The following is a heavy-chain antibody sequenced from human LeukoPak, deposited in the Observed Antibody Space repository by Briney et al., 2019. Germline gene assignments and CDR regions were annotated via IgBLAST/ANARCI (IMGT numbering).Heavy chain of an antibody. D-gene: IGHD3-22*01. Sequence: GGSLRLSCAASGFTFSSYAMSWVRQAPGKGLEWVSTISSSGGSTYYADSVKGRFTISRDNSKNTLYLQMNSLRAEDTAVYYCAKDGDITMIAGEVVYYFDYWGQGTLVTVSS. CDR2: ISSSGGST. J-gene: IGHJ4*02. CDR3: AKDGDITMIAGEVVYYFDY. V-gene: IGHV3-23*01. CDR1: GFTFSSYA.